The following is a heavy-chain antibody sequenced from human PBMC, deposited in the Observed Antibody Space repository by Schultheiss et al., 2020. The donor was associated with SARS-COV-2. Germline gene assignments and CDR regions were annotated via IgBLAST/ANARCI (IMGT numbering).Heavy chain of an antibody. CDR2: ISSSGSTI. V-gene: IGHV3-48*03. D-gene: IGHD1-7*01. Sequence: GGSLRLSCAASGFTFSSYEMNWVRQAPGKGLEWVSYISSSGSTIYYADSVKGRFTISRDNSKNTLYLQMNSLRAEDTAVYYCAREGDFSGTYGMDVWGQGTTVTVSS. CDR1: GFTFSSYE. CDR3: AREGDFSGTYGMDV. J-gene: IGHJ6*02.